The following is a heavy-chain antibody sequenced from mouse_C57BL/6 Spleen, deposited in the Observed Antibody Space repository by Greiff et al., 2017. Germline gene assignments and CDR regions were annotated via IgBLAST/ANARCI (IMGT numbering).Heavy chain of an antibody. D-gene: IGHD2-4*01. CDR2: INPSSGYT. J-gene: IGHJ2*01. V-gene: IGHV1-7*01. CDR1: GYTFTSYW. CDR3: ARALYYDYDDRGYFDY. Sequence: VQRVESGAELAKPGASVKLSCKASGYTFTSYWMHWVKQRPGQGLEWIGYINPSSGYTKYNQKFKDKATLTADKSSSTAYMQLSSLTYEDSAVYYCARALYYDYDDRGYFDYWGQGTTLTVSS.